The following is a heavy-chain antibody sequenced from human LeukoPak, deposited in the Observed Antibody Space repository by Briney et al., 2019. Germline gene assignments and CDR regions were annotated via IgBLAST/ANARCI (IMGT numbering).Heavy chain of an antibody. D-gene: IGHD2-15*01. J-gene: IGHJ3*02. Sequence: ASVKVSCKASVYTLTELSMHWVRQAPGKGLEWMGGLDPEDGETIYAQKFQGRVTMTEDTSTDTAYMELSSLRSEDTAVYYCATELCSGGSCYPDAFDIWGQGTMVTFSS. CDR1: VYTLTELS. CDR2: LDPEDGET. V-gene: IGHV1-24*01. CDR3: ATELCSGGSCYPDAFDI.